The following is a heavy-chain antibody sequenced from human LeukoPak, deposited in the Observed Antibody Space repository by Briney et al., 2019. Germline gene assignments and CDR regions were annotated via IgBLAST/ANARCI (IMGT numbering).Heavy chain of an antibody. CDR2: FYTSGST. D-gene: IGHD5-18*01. Sequence: SETLSLTCTVSGGSISSYYWSWIRQPAGKGLEWIGRFYTSGSTNYNPSLKSRVTMSVDTSKNQFSLKLSSVTAADTAVYYCAGEGEDTAMVDYWGQGTLVTVSS. J-gene: IGHJ4*02. CDR1: GGSISSYY. CDR3: AGEGEDTAMVDY. V-gene: IGHV4-4*07.